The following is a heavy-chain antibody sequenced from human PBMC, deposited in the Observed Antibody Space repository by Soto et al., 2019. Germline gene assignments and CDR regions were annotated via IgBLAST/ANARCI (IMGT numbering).Heavy chain of an antibody. Sequence: SETLSLTCTVSGGSISSDDYYWSWIRQPPGKGLEWIGYIYYSGSTYYNPSLKSRVTISVDTSKNQFSLKLSSVTAADTAVYYCARDLKRYYDSSGYFDYWGQGTLVTVSS. CDR3: ARDLKRYYDSSGYFDY. CDR2: IYYSGST. D-gene: IGHD3-22*01. CDR1: GGSISSDDYY. V-gene: IGHV4-30-4*01. J-gene: IGHJ4*02.